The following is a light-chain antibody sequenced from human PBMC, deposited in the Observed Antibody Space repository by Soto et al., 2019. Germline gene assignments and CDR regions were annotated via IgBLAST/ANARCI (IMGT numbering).Light chain of an antibody. CDR1: QSLLHSNGYNF. CDR3: MQALQAPPT. CDR2: LGS. Sequence: DIFITQSPLSLPVTPGEPASLSCSSSQSLLHSNGYNFLDWYMQKPGQSPQLLIYLGSNRASGVPDRFSGTGSGTDFTLTISRVEAEDVGVYFCMQALQAPPTFGQGTKVDI. J-gene: IGKJ1*01. V-gene: IGKV2-28*01.